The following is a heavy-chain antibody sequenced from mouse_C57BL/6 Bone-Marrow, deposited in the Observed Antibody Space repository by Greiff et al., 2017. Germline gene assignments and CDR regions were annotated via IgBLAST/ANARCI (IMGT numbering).Heavy chain of an antibody. D-gene: IGHD1-1*01. Sequence: VQLQESGAELARPGASVKLFCKASGYTFTSYGISWVKQRTGQGLEWIGEIYPRSGNTYYNEKFKGKATLTADKSSSTAYMELRSLTSEDSAVYFCARWGLLRSWYFDYWGQGTTLTVSS. CDR2: IYPRSGNT. CDR3: ARWGLLRSWYFDY. V-gene: IGHV1-81*01. J-gene: IGHJ2*01. CDR1: GYTFTSYG.